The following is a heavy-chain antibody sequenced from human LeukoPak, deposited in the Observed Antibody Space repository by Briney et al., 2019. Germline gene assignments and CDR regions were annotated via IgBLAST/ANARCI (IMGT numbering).Heavy chain of an antibody. CDR2: MYHSGST. Sequence: PSETLSLTCTVSGYSISSGYYWGWIRQPPGKGLEWIGSMYHSGSTYYNPSLKSRVTISVDTSKNQFSLKLSSVTAADTAVYYCARGEDPKTGTTFDLGGQGTLVTVSS. D-gene: IGHD1-7*01. CDR3: ARGEDPKTGTTFDL. V-gene: IGHV4-38-2*02. J-gene: IGHJ4*02. CDR1: GYSISSGYY.